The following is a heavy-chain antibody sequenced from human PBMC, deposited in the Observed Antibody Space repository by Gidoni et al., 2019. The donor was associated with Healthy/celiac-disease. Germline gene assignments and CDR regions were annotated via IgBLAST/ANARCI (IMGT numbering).Heavy chain of an antibody. D-gene: IGHD3-22*01. V-gene: IGHV3-30*04. CDR2: ISYDGSNK. J-gene: IGHJ4*02. Sequence: QVQLVESGGGVVQPGRSLRLSCAASGFTFSSYAMHWVRQAPGKGLEWVAVISYDGSNKYYADSVKGRFTISRDNSKNTLYLQMNSLRAEDTAVYYCARVNYDSSGYLYFDYWGQGTLVTVSS. CDR1: GFTFSSYA. CDR3: ARVNYDSSGYLYFDY.